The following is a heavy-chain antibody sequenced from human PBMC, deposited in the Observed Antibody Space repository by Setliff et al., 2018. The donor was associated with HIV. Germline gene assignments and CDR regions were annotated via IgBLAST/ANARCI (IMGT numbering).Heavy chain of an antibody. CDR1: GFIFSTNW. J-gene: IGHJ4*02. V-gene: IGHV3-7*01. CDR2: INQDGSDK. Sequence: PGGSLRLSCAASGFIFSTNWMSWVRQAPGKGPEWVANINQDGSDKYYVDSVKGRFTISRDNSKNTLYLQMNSLRPEDTAVYYCAKNVYRSPWSPLDYWGQGTLVTVSS. D-gene: IGHD6-19*01. CDR3: AKNVYRSPWSPLDY.